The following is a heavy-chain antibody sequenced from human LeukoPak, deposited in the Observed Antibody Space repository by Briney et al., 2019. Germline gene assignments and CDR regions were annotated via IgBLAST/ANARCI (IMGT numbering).Heavy chain of an antibody. Sequence: SETLSLTCAVSGYSISSASYWGWIRQPPGKGLEWIGNIYHSGSPYYNPSLKSRVTISVDTSKNQFSLKLSTVTAADTAVYYCARPISSQGYFGVVIDWGQGTLVTVSS. D-gene: IGHD3-3*01. CDR1: GYSISSASY. CDR3: ARPISSQGYFGVVID. J-gene: IGHJ4*02. V-gene: IGHV4-38-2*01. CDR2: IYHSGSP.